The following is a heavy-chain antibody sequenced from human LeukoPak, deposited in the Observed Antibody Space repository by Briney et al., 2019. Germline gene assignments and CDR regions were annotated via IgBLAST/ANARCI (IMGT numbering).Heavy chain of an antibody. D-gene: IGHD5-24*01. Sequence: PSETPSLTCTVSGGSISSYYWSWIRQPPGKGLEWIGYIYYSGSTNYNPSLKSRVTISVDTSKNQFSLKLSSVTAADTAVYYCARLQTLDGYNYWGQGTLVTVSS. J-gene: IGHJ4*02. V-gene: IGHV4-59*08. CDR3: ARLQTLDGYNY. CDR1: GGSISSYY. CDR2: IYYSGST.